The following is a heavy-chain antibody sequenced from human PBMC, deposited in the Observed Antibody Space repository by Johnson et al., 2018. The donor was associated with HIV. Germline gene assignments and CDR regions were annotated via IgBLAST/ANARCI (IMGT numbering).Heavy chain of an antibody. J-gene: IGHJ3*02. CDR3: ARESGGQYDAFDI. D-gene: IGHD3-16*01. CDR2: IKSKTEGGTT. V-gene: IGHV3-15*01. Sequence: VQLVESGGGLVKPGGSLRLSCEASGFTFSNAWMSWVRQAPGKGLEWVGRIKSKTEGGTTDYAAPVKGRFTISRDDSKNTLFLQMNSLKIEDTATYYCARESGGQYDAFDIWGQGTMVTVSS. CDR1: GFTFSNAW.